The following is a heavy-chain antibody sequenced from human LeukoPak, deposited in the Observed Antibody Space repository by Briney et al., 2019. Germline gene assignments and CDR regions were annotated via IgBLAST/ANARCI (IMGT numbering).Heavy chain of an antibody. CDR1: GGSMSSYY. V-gene: IGHV4-59*01. J-gene: IGHJ4*02. CDR2: IYYSGST. CDR3: ARGGYYFDY. Sequence: SETLSLTCTVSGGSMSSYYWSWIRQPPRRGLEWIGYIYYSGSTNYSPSLKSRVTILVDTSKNQFSLKLTSVTAADTAVYYCARGGYYFDYWGQGTLVTVSS. D-gene: IGHD3-16*01.